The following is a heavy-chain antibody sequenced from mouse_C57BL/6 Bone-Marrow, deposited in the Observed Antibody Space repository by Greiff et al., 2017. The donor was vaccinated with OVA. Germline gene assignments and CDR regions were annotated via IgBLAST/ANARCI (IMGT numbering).Heavy chain of an antibody. D-gene: IGHD2-3*01. CDR1: GFTFSSYG. Sequence: EVHLVESGGDLVKPGGSLKLSCAASGFTFSSYGMSWVRQTPDKRLEWVATISSGGSYTYYPDSVKGRFTISRDNAKNTLYLQMSSLKSEDTAMYYCARHWPYDRYYFDYWGQGTTLTVSS. V-gene: IGHV5-6*01. CDR2: ISSGGSYT. J-gene: IGHJ2*01. CDR3: ARHWPYDRYYFDY.